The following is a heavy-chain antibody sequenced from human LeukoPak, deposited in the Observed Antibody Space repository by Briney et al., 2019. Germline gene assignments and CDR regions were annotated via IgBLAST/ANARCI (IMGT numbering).Heavy chain of an antibody. Sequence: PGGSLRLSCAASRFTFNNYAMTWVRQAPGKGLEWVSVVSGSGDNTNYADSVKGRFTISRDNSKNTLFLQMNSLRTEDTAVYFCARWGNDYSQFDSWGQGTLVTVS. V-gene: IGHV3-23*01. CDR3: ARWGNDYSQFDS. D-gene: IGHD4-11*01. J-gene: IGHJ4*02. CDR1: RFTFNNYA. CDR2: VSGSGDNT.